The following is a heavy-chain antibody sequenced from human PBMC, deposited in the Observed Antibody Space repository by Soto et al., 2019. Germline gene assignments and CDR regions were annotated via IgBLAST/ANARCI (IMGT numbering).Heavy chain of an antibody. J-gene: IGHJ3*02. CDR2: IYYSGST. CDR3: ARGYYGDYAVYAFGI. Sequence: KGLEWIGYIYYSGSTHYNPYLKGRVTISVDTSKTQFSLKLSSVTAADTAVYYCARGYYGDYAVYAFGISGQGTIVSVSS. V-gene: IGHV4-59*01. D-gene: IGHD4-17*01.